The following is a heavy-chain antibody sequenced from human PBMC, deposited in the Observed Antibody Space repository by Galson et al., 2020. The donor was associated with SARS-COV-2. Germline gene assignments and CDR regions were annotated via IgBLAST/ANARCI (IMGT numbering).Heavy chain of an antibody. CDR1: IGSMTSHY. CDR3: AKLAEGRRSSEDY. D-gene: IGHD1-26*01. V-gene: IGHV4-59*08. Sequence: ETSETLSLTCAVSIGSMTSHYWSWIRQAPGKGLEWFGYISDSGSTTYNPSLKSRVTISIDTSKNQFSLKLTSVTAADTALYYCAKLAEGRRSSEDYWGQGTLVTVSS. J-gene: IGHJ4*02. CDR2: ISDSGST.